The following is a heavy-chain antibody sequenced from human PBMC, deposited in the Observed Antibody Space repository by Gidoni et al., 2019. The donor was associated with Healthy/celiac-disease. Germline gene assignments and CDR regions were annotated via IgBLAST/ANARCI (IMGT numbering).Heavy chain of an antibody. J-gene: IGHJ6*02. CDR3: ARDLGSSGTRYYYYGMDV. CDR1: GFPFSSYA. Sequence: QVQLVESGGGVVQPGRSLRLSCAASGFPFSSYAMHWVRQAPGKGLEWVAVISYDGSNKYYADSVKGRFTISRDNSKNTLYLQMNSLRAEDTAVYYCARDLGSSGTRYYYYGMDVWGQGTTVTVSS. D-gene: IGHD1-26*01. V-gene: IGHV3-30-3*01. CDR2: ISYDGSNK.